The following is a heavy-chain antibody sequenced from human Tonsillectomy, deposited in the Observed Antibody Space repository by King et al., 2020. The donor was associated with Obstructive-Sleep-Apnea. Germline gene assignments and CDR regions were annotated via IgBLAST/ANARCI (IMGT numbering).Heavy chain of an antibody. D-gene: IGHD3-22*01. V-gene: IGHV3-7*03. CDR1: GFTFSTYW. CDR3: ARRVVKSYYFDY. CDR2: MKQDGSEE. Sequence: VQLVESGGGLVQPGGSLRLSCATSGFTFSTYWMSWVRQAPGKGLEWVASMKQDGSEEDYVFSVKGRFSISRDNAKNSLYLQRNSLRAEDTAVYYCARRVVKSYYFDYWGQGTLVTVSS. J-gene: IGHJ4*02.